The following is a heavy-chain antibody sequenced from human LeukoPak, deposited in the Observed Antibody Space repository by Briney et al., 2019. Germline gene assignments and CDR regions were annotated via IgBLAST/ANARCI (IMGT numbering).Heavy chain of an antibody. J-gene: IGHJ4*02. CDR3: ARSVITMVRGVIPYYFDY. D-gene: IGHD3-10*01. CDR2: IIPIFGTA. Sequence: SVKVSCKASGGTFSSYAISWVRQAPGQGLEWMGGIIPIFGTANYAQKFQGRVTITTDESTSTAYMELSSLRSEDPAVYSCARSVITMVRGVIPYYFDYWGQGTLVTVSS. V-gene: IGHV1-69*05. CDR1: GGTFSSYA.